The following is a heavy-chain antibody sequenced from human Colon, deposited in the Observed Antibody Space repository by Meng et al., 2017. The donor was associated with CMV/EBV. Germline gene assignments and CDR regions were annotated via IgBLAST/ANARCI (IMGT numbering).Heavy chain of an antibody. V-gene: IGHV3-21*01. CDR3: ARVLDQLLWYPMDV. CDR2: ISSGDSYI. J-gene: IGHJ6*02. D-gene: IGHD2-2*01. CDR1: GFTFSTYS. Sequence: GESLKISCAASGFTFSTYSMNWVRQAPGKGLEWVSSISSGDSYIYYADSMKGRFTISRDNAKNSLYLQMNSLRAEDTAIYYCARVLDQLLWYPMDVWGQGTTVTVSS.